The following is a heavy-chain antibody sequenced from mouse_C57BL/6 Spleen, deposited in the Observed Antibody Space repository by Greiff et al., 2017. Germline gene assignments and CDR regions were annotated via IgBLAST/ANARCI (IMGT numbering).Heavy chain of an antibody. CDR3: ARHYSNYGYFDV. D-gene: IGHD2-5*01. V-gene: IGHV5-9*01. CDR2: ISGGGGNT. CDR1: GFTFSSYT. J-gene: IGHJ1*03. Sequence: EVMLVESGGGLVKPGGSLKLSCAASGFTFSSYTMSWVRQTPEKRLEWVATISGGGGNTYYPDSVKGRFTISRDNAKNTLYLQMSSLRSEDTALYYCARHYSNYGYFDVWGTGTTVTVSS.